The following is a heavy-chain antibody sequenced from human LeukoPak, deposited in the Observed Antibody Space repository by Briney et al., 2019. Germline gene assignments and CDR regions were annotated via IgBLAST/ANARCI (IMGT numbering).Heavy chain of an antibody. CDR1: GFTFSDFD. CDR2: ISGSSSTI. J-gene: IGHJ4*02. V-gene: IGHV3-48*01. CDR3: ARGSTYYDSSGQVPFDY. Sequence: GGSLGLSCVASGFTFSDFDMNWVRQAPGKGLEWGSYISGSSSTIYYADSVKGRFTISRDNGKNTLYLQMNSLRAEDTAIYYCARGSTYYDSSGQVPFDYWGQGTLVTVSS. D-gene: IGHD3-22*01.